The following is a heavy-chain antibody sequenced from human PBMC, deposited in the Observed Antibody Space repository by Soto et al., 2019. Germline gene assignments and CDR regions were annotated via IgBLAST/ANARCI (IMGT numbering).Heavy chain of an antibody. CDR1: GASISGHY. D-gene: IGHD6-6*01. J-gene: IGHJ4*02. CDR2: IYTSGST. CDR3: ARTSYSSSSHFDY. Sequence: PSETLSLTCTVSGASISGHYWNWIRQPAGKGLEWIGRIYTSGSTNYNPSLKSRVTMSVDTSKNQFSLKLSSVTAADTAVYHCARTSYSSSSHFDYWAQGTLGTVSS. V-gene: IGHV4-4*07.